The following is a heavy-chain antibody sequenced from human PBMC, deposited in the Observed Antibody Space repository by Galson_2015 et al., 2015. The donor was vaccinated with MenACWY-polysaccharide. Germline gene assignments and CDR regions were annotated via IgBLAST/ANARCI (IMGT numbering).Heavy chain of an antibody. CDR1: GFTFHSYT. V-gene: IGHV3-23*01. CDR3: SRDPRGMDV. CDR2: ISGSGAST. J-gene: IGHJ6*02. Sequence: SLRLSCAASGFTFHSYTMSWVRQAPGKGLEWVSAISGSGASTYYADSVKGRFTISRDNSKNMLYLQMNSLRAEDTAVYYCSRDPRGMDVWGQGTTVSVSS.